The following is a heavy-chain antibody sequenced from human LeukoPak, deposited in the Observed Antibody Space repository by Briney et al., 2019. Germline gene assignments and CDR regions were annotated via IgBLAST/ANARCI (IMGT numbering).Heavy chain of an antibody. D-gene: IGHD2-15*01. V-gene: IGHV4-30-2*01. J-gene: IGHJ4*02. CDR2: IYHSGST. CDR1: GGSISSGGYS. CDR3: ARVVVVVAATYFDY. Sequence: PSETLSLTCAVSGGSISSGGYSWSWIRQPPGKDLEWIGYIYHSGSTYYNPSLKSRVTISVDRSKNQFSLKLSSVTAADTAVYYCARVVVVVAATYFDYWGQGTLVTVSS.